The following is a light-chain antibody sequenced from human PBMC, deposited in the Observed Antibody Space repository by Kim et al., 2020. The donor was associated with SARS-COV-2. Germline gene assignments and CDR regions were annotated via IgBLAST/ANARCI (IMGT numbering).Light chain of an antibody. V-gene: IGLV3-19*01. J-gene: IGLJ2*01. Sequence: VALRQTVRITCQGDSLRTYYATWYQQQPGQAPKVVIYGKDNRPSGVPDRFSGSSSGNTAYLTITGTQAGDEADYYCNSRDSNDYVVFGGGTKVTVL. CDR2: GKD. CDR3: NSRDSNDYVV. CDR1: SLRTYY.